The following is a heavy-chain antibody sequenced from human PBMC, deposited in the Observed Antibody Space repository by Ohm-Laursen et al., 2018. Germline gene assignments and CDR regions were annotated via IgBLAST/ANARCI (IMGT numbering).Heavy chain of an antibody. Sequence: GSLRLSCTASGFIVSSNDMSWVRQAPGKGLEWVSVIYSGGSTYLADSVKGRFTISRDNSKNTLYLQMNSLSTDDTAVYYCALVSRGWFDPWGQGALVTVSS. J-gene: IGHJ5*02. CDR1: GFIVSSND. D-gene: IGHD2-15*01. CDR2: IYSGGST. CDR3: ALVSRGWFDP. V-gene: IGHV3-53*01.